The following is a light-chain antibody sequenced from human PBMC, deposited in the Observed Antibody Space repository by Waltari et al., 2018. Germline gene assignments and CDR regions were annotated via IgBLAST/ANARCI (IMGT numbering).Light chain of an antibody. J-gene: IGLJ2*01. Sequence: SSELTQDPAVSVALGQTVRITCQGDSLRSYYASWYQQKPGQAPVLVIYGKNNRPLGIPDRFSVSSSGNTASLTITGAQAEDEADYYCNSRDSSGNHPHVVFGGGTKLTVL. CDR2: GKN. CDR3: NSRDSSGNHPHVV. CDR1: SLRSYY. V-gene: IGLV3-19*01.